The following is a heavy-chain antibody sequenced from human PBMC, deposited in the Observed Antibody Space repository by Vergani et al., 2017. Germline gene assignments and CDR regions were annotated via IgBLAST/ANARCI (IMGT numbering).Heavy chain of an antibody. Sequence: VQLVESGGGVVQPGRSLRLSCAASGFTFSSYAMHWVRQAPGKGLEWVAVISYDGSNKYYADSVKGRFTISRDNSKNTLYLQMNSLRAEDTAVYYCARGQQSPTYWGQGTLVTVSS. CDR3: ARGQQSPTY. V-gene: IGHV3-30*07. CDR2: ISYDGSNK. CDR1: GFTFSSYA. J-gene: IGHJ4*02. D-gene: IGHD4-11*01.